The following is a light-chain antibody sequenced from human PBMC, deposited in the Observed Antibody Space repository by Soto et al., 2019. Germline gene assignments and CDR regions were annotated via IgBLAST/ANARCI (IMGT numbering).Light chain of an antibody. CDR3: SSYTSSSTIV. V-gene: IGLV2-14*01. J-gene: IGLJ1*01. CDR1: SSDVGGYNY. Sequence: QSALTQPASVSGSPGQSITISCTGTSSDVGGYNYVSWYQQHPGKAPKLMIYDVSNRPSGVSNRFSGSKSGNTASLTISGLQAEAEADYYCSSYTSSSTIVFGTETKVTVL. CDR2: DVS.